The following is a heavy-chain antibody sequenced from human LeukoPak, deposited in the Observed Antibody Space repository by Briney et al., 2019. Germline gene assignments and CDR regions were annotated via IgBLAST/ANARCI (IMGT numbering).Heavy chain of an antibody. CDR2: ISSSSSYI. V-gene: IGHV3-21*01. CDR1: GFTFSSYS. Sequence: GGSLRLSCAASGFTFSSYSMNWVRQAPGKGLEWVSSISSSSSYIYYADSVKGRFTISRDNAKNSLYLQMNSLRAEDTAVYYCVMAGAGTMHQHWGQGTLVTVSS. D-gene: IGHD6-13*01. CDR3: VMAGAGTMHQH. J-gene: IGHJ1*01.